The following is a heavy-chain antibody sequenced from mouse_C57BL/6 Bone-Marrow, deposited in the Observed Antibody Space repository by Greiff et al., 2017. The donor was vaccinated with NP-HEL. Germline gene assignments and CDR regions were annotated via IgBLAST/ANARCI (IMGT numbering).Heavy chain of an antibody. Sequence: QVQLQQSGPELVKPGASVKISCKASGYTFTDYYINWVKQRPGQGLEWIGWIFPGSGSTYYNEKFKSKATLTVDKSSSTAYMQLSSLTSEDSAVYYCARSWYYYAMDYWGQGTSVTVSS. CDR3: ARSWYYYAMDY. V-gene: IGHV1-75*01. CDR2: IFPGSGST. D-gene: IGHD1-1*02. J-gene: IGHJ4*01. CDR1: GYTFTDYY.